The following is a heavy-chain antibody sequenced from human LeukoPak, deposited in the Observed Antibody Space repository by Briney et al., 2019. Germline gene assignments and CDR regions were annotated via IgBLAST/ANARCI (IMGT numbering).Heavy chain of an antibody. CDR2: INPNSGGT. Sequence: ASVKVSCKASGYTFTGYYMHWVRQAPGQGLEWMGWINPNSGGTNYAQKFQGWVTMTRGTSISTAYMELSRLRSDDTAVYYCARGTPDYGDYVIDYWGQGTLVTVSS. CDR1: GYTFTGYY. CDR3: ARGTPDYGDYVIDY. J-gene: IGHJ4*02. D-gene: IGHD4-17*01. V-gene: IGHV1-2*04.